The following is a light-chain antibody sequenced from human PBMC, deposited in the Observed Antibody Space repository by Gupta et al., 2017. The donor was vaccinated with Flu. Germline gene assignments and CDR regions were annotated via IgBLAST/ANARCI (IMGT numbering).Light chain of an antibody. CDR2: GAS. V-gene: IGKV3-15*01. Sequence: EIVMSQSLATLSVSPGVRATLSCRARQRVSSNLAWYQQNPGQAPRLLIHGASTRATGIPARFSGSGSGTEFTLTISSLQSEDFAVFYCQQYNNWPPGLTFGGGTKVEIK. CDR1: QRVSSN. J-gene: IGKJ4*01. CDR3: QQYNNWPPGLT.